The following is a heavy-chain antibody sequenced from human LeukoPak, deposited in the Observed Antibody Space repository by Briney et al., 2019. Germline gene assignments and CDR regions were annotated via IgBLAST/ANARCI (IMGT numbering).Heavy chain of an antibody. Sequence: NPGGSLRLSCAASGFTFSSYSMNWVRQAPGKGLEWVSSISSSSSYIYYADSVKGRFTISRDNAKNSLCLQMNSLRAEDTAVYYCARAYYGSGSYYWFDPWGQGTLVTVSS. J-gene: IGHJ5*02. D-gene: IGHD3-10*01. CDR2: ISSSSSYI. CDR3: ARAYYGSGSYYWFDP. CDR1: GFTFSSYS. V-gene: IGHV3-21*01.